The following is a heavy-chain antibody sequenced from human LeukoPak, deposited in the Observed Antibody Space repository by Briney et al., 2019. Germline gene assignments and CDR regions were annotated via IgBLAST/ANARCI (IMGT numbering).Heavy chain of an antibody. J-gene: IGHJ5*02. Sequence: GGSLRLSCAASGFTFSSYAMHWVRQAPGKGREGVAVISYDGSNKYYADSVKGRFTISRDNSKNTLYLQMNSLRAEDTAVYYCASNYDSSGPVRFDPWGQGTLVTVSS. CDR3: ASNYDSSGPVRFDP. D-gene: IGHD3-22*01. V-gene: IGHV3-30-3*01. CDR1: GFTFSSYA. CDR2: ISYDGSNK.